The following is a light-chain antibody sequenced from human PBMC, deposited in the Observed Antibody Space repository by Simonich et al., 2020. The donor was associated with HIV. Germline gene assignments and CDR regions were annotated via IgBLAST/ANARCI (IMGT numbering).Light chain of an antibody. V-gene: IGLV3-21*03. J-gene: IGLJ3*02. CDR3: QVWDSSSDLWV. Sequence: SYVLTQPPSVSVAPGKTARITCGVNKIGSKSVHWYQQKTGQAPVLVVYEDSDRPSGHPERFSGSKSGNTATLTISRVEAGDEADYYCQVWDSSSDLWVFGGGTKLTVL. CDR1: KIGSKS. CDR2: EDS.